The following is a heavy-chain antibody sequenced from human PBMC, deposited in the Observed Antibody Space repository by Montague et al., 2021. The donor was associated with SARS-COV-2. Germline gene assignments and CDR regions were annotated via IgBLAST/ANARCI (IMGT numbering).Heavy chain of an antibody. CDR1: GLTFSAYW. D-gene: IGHD6-13*01. V-gene: IGHV3-74*01. J-gene: IGHJ5*02. CDR2: IRADGTTT. CDR3: VRAFSNSFKWFDP. Sequence: SLRLSCAASGLTFSAYWMHWVRQAPGQGLEWVARIRADGTTTNYADSVKGRFTISRDNAQDTVYLHMTTLTAEDTAVYYCVRAFSNSFKWFDPWGQGTLVTVSS.